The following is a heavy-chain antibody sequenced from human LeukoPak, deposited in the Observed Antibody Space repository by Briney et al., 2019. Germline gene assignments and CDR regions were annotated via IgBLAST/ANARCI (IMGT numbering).Heavy chain of an antibody. V-gene: IGHV4-39*01. CDR2: VYYTGST. CDR3: ARHSGSGSLSRPFDP. D-gene: IGHD3-10*01. Sequence: SETLSLTCTVSGDSVTSGTFYWAWLRQPPGKGLEWIATVYYTGSTYYNPSLKSRVTISMHTSKNQFSLDLRSVVAPDTAVYYCARHSGSGSLSRPFDPWGQGTLVTVSS. J-gene: IGHJ5*02. CDR1: GDSVTSGTFY.